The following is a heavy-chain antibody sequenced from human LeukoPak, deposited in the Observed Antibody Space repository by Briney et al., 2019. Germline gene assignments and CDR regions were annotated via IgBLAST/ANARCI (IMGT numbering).Heavy chain of an antibody. D-gene: IGHD2-2*01. CDR1: GVTFSSYA. J-gene: IGHJ4*02. V-gene: IGHV3-23*01. CDR2: ISGSGGST. CDR3: AKEECSSTSCYLAY. Sequence: GSLRLSCAASGVTFSSYAMSWVRQAPGKGLEWVSAISGSGGSTYYADSVKGRFTISRDNSKNTLYLQMNGLRAEDTAVYYCAKEECSSTSCYLAYWGQGTLVTVSS.